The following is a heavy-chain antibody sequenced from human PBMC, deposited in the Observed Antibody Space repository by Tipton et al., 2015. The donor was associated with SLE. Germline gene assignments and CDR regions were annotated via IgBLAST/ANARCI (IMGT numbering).Heavy chain of an antibody. D-gene: IGHD6-6*01. J-gene: IGHJ4*02. Sequence: TLSLTCTVSGGSISSGGLYWSWVRLHPGKGLEWIGYIFYTGNTYYNPSLKSRLTISVDTSKNQFSLKLSSLTAADTAVYYCARGIAPRNYFDYWGQGTPVTVSS. CDR1: GGSISSGGLY. CDR3: ARGIAPRNYFDY. CDR2: IFYTGNT. V-gene: IGHV4-31*03.